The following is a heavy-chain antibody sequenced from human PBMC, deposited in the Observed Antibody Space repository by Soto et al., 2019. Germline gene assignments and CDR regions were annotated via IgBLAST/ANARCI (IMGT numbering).Heavy chain of an antibody. J-gene: IGHJ4*02. V-gene: IGHV3-15*07. Sequence: EVQLVESGGGLVQPGGSLRLSCVASGFTFSNAWMNWVRQAPGKGLEWVGRIKSKIYGGTTDYAAPVKGRFTISRDDSKNTLYLQMNSLKAEDTAVYYCTWKGADFDYWGQGTLATVSS. CDR3: TWKGADFDY. D-gene: IGHD1-26*01. CDR2: IKSKIYGGTT. CDR1: GFTFSNAW.